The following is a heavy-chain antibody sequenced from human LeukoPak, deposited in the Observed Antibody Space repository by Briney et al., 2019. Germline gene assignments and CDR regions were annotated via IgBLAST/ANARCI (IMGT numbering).Heavy chain of an antibody. Sequence: PSETLSLTCTVSGGSISSSSYYWGWIRQPPGKGLEWIGGIYYSGSTYYNPSLKSRVTISVDTSKNQFSLKLNSVTAADTAVYYCARTGIAEAATDYWGQGTLVTVSS. CDR3: ARTGIAEAATDY. CDR1: GGSISSSSYY. J-gene: IGHJ4*02. D-gene: IGHD6-13*01. V-gene: IGHV4-39*07. CDR2: IYYSGST.